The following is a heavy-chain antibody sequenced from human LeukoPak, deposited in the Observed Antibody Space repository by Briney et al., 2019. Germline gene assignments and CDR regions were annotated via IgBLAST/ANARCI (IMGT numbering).Heavy chain of an antibody. D-gene: IGHD3-3*01. V-gene: IGHV3-9*01. CDR1: GFTFDDYA. Sequence: PGGSLRLSCAASGFTFDDYAMHWVRQAPGKGLEWVSGISWNSGSIGYADSVKGRFTISRDNAKNSLYLQMNSLRAEDTALYYCAKDIRRITIFGARTRNYYYYMDVWGKGTTVTVSS. CDR2: ISWNSGSI. CDR3: AKDIRRITIFGARTRNYYYYMDV. J-gene: IGHJ6*03.